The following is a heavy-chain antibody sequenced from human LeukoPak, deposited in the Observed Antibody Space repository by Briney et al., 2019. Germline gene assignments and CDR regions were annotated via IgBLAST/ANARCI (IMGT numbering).Heavy chain of an antibody. Sequence: PGGSLRLSCAASGFTFSSYWMHWVRQAPGKGLVWVSRINSDGSSTSYADSVKGRFTISRDNAKNTVYLQMNSLRAEDTAVYYCARGRYYYDRSGYYVYWGQGTLVTVSS. CDR2: INSDGSST. J-gene: IGHJ4*02. V-gene: IGHV3-74*01. D-gene: IGHD3-22*01. CDR1: GFTFSSYW. CDR3: ARGRYYYDRSGYYVY.